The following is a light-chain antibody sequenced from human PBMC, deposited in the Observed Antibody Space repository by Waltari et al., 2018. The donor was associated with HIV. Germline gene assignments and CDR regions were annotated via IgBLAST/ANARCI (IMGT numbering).Light chain of an antibody. J-gene: IGLJ2*01. Sequence: QSVLTQPPSASGTPGQRVTISCSGSSSNVGTKTVNWYQKVPGTAPKLLIHTNDQRPSGVPDRFSASKSGASASLAISGLRSEDEADYYCAAWDASLNAPVFGGGTKLTVL. CDR1: SSNVGTKT. V-gene: IGLV1-44*01. CDR3: AAWDASLNAPV. CDR2: TND.